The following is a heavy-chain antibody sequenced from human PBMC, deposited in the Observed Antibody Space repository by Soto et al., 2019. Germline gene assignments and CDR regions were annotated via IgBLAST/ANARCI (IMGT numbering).Heavy chain of an antibody. V-gene: IGHV3-33*01. CDR3: ASWFGSGSYSYFDY. D-gene: IGHD3-10*01. Sequence: GGYLRLSCAASGFTFSSDGMHWVRQAPGKGLEWVAVIWYDGSNKYYADSVKGRFTISRDNSKNTLYLQMNSLRAEDTAVYYCASWFGSGSYSYFDYWGQGTLVTVSS. CDR1: GFTFSSDG. J-gene: IGHJ4*02. CDR2: IWYDGSNK.